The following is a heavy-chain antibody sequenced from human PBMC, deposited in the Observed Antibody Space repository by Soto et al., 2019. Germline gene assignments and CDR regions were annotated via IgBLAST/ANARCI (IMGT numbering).Heavy chain of an antibody. V-gene: IGHV3-23*01. CDR3: AKSIEDYSNYVGYYYYYGMDV. J-gene: IGHJ6*02. CDR1: GFTFSSYA. Sequence: GGSLRLSCAASGFTFSSYAMSWVRQAPGKGLEWVSAISGSGGSTYYADSVKGRFTISRDNSKNTLYLQMNSLRAEDTAVYYCAKSIEDYSNYVGYYYYYGMDVWGQGTTVTVSS. D-gene: IGHD4-4*01. CDR2: ISGSGGST.